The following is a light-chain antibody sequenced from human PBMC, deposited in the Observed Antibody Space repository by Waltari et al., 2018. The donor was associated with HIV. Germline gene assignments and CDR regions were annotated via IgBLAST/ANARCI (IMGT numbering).Light chain of an antibody. J-gene: IGKJ4*01. CDR2: DAS. CDR1: QGIAHA. Sequence: AIQLTQSTSSLSASVGDRVTLTCRASQGIAHALAWYQQKPGKPPTVLIFDASNLEGGVSSRFSGSGSGTEFTLTINSLQPEDFATYFCQQFNSYPNTFGGGTKVEIK. CDR3: QQFNSYPNT. V-gene: IGKV1-13*02.